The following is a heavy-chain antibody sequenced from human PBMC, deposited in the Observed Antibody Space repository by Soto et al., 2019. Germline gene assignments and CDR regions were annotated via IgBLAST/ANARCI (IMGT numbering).Heavy chain of an antibody. V-gene: IGHV3-23*01. J-gene: IGHJ3*02. CDR2: IIGSGGST. CDR1: GFTFSSYA. D-gene: IGHD3-22*01. Sequence: XGSLRLSCPAAGFTFSSYAMSWVRQAPGKGLDWVSAIIGSGGSTYYADSVKGRFTISRGNSKNALYIQMNSLRAEDAAVSYGARGGYYDSSGAFVIWGQGTMVTVS. CDR3: ARGGYYDSSGAFVI.